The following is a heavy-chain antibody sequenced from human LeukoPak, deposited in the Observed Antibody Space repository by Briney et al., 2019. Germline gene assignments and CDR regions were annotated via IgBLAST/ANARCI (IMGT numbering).Heavy chain of an antibody. CDR2: ISAYNGNT. J-gene: IGHJ6*03. Sequence: ASVKVSCKASGYTFTSYGISWVRQAPGQGLEWMGWISAYNGNTNYAQKLQGRVTMTTDTSTSTAYMELRSLRSDDTAAYYCARDWDWNHLGYYYYMDVWGKGTTVTVS. CDR1: GYTFTSYG. V-gene: IGHV1-18*01. D-gene: IGHD1-1*01. CDR3: ARDWDWNHLGYYYYMDV.